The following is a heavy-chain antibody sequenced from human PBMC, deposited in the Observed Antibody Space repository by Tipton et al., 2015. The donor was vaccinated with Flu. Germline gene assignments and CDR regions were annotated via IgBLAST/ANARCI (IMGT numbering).Heavy chain of an antibody. Sequence: QLVQSGAEVKKPGSSVKVSCKASGVFSSYTVNWVRQAPGQGLEWMGRILPNLGVADYAQKFQGTITITANKSTRTAYMEMSSLRSEDTAVYYCATSTLVVAPFEYWGLGTLVTVSS. D-gene: IGHD2-15*01. V-gene: IGHV1-69*02. J-gene: IGHJ4*02. CDR3: ATSTLVVAPFEY. CDR2: ILPNLGVA. CDR1: GVFSSYT.